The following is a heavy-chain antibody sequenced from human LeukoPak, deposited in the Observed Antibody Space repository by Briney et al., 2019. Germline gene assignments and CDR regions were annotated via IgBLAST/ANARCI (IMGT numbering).Heavy chain of an antibody. D-gene: IGHD6-13*01. CDR2: ISGSGGST. J-gene: IGHJ6*02. CDR1: GFTFSSYA. Sequence: GGSLRLSCAASGFTFSSYAMSWVRQAPGKGLEWVSAISGSGGSTYYADSVKGRFTISRDNSKNTLYLQMNSLRPEDTAVYYCAREISAAVIYYYYYGMDVWGHGTTVTVSS. CDR3: AREISAAVIYYYYYGMDV. V-gene: IGHV3-23*01.